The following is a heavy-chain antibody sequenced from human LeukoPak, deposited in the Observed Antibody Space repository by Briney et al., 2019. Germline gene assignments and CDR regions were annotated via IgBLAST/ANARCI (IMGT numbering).Heavy chain of an antibody. V-gene: IGHV3-23*01. CDR1: GFTFRNYG. CDR3: ARDRSRYSSSGSYPVDY. J-gene: IGHJ4*02. Sequence: GGSLRLSCAASGFTFRNYGMSWVRQAPGKGLEWVSAISGDAADIFYADSAKGRFTISRDNSKNTLYLQLNSLRAEDTAVYYCARDRSRYSSSGSYPVDYWGQGTLVTVSS. CDR2: ISGDAADI. D-gene: IGHD1-26*01.